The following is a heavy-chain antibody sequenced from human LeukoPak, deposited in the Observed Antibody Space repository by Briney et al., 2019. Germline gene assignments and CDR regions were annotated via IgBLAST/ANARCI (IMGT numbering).Heavy chain of an antibody. CDR1: GGSFSGYY. D-gene: IGHD4-17*01. CDR3: ARGNNGDRPPDAFDI. Sequence: SETMSLTCAVYGGSFSGYYWSWIRQPPGKGLEWIGEINHSGSTNYNPSLKSRVTISVDTSKNQFSLKLSSVTAADTAVYYCARGNNGDRPPDAFDIWGQGTMVTVSS. J-gene: IGHJ3*02. CDR2: INHSGST. V-gene: IGHV4-34*01.